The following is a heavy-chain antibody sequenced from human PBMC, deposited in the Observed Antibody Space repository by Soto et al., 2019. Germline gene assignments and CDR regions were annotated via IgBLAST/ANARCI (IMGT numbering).Heavy chain of an antibody. J-gene: IGHJ5*02. CDR3: AKTGGWNWFDP. CDR2: ISPYTGDT. D-gene: IGHD6-19*01. Sequence: QVQLVRSGAEVKKPGASVKVSCKASGYTFTDYGISWVRQAPGQGLEWMGWISPYTGDTKYPQRLQGRVTVTADTSTSTAYMELRSLKSDDTAVYYCAKTGGWNWFDPWGQGTLVSVSS. CDR1: GYTFTDYG. V-gene: IGHV1-18*01.